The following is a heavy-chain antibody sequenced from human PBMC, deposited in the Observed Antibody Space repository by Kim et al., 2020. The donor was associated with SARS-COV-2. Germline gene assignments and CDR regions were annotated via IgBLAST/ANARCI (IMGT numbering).Heavy chain of an antibody. D-gene: IGHD5-12*01. V-gene: IGHV4-38-2*02. CDR3: SREYAVANVGSMFDF. CDR1: GFSISSGYF. J-gene: IGHJ4*01. CDR2: LFHTGTT. Sequence: SETLSLTCSVFGFSISSGYFWSWILQSPGKGLEWIGTLFHTGTTFYNPPLSSRMTASSVTSKNQISLKVTSVTAAATATYFCSREYAVANVGSMFDFWG.